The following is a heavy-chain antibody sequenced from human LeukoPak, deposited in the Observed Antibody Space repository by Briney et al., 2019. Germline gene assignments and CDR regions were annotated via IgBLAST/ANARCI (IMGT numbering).Heavy chain of an antibody. V-gene: IGHV1-8*03. D-gene: IGHD3-3*01. CDR1: GYTFTSYG. CDR2: MNPNSGNT. Sequence: ASVKVSCKASGYTFTSYGISWVRQAPGQGLEWMGWMNPNSGNTGYAQKFQGRVTITRNTSISTAYMELSSLRSEDTAVYYCARGTYTIFGVVIKTSDAFDIWGQGTMVTVSS. CDR3: ARGTYTIFGVVIKTSDAFDI. J-gene: IGHJ3*02.